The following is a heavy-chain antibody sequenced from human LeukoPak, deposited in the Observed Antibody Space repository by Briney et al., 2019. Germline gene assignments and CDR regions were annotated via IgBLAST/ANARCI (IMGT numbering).Heavy chain of an antibody. CDR3: GRDVGP. CDR2: IYSGGTT. V-gene: IGHV3-53*01. J-gene: IGHJ5*02. CDR1: GFTFSSYA. Sequence: GGSLRLSCAASGFTFSSYAMSWVRQAPGKGLEWVSVIYSGGTTYYANSVKGRFTISRDSSKNTMYLQMNSLRVEDTAVYYCGRDVGPWGQGTLATVSS.